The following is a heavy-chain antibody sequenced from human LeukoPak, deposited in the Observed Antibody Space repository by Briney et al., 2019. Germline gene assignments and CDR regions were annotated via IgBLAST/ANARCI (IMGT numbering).Heavy chain of an antibody. V-gene: IGHV4-34*01. CDR3: ARGRVWDIVVVVAAHPPFDY. J-gene: IGHJ4*02. D-gene: IGHD2-15*01. CDR2: INHSGST. CDR1: GGSFSGYY. Sequence: SETLSLTCAVYGGSFSGYYWSWIRQPPGKGLEWIGEINHSGSTNYNPSLKSRVTISVDTSKNQFSLKLSSVTAADTAVYYCARGRVWDIVVVVAAHPPFDYWGQGTLVTVSS.